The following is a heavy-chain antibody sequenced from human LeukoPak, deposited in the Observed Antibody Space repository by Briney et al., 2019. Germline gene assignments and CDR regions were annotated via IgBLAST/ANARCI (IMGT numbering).Heavy chain of an antibody. V-gene: IGHV3-48*03. Sequence: PGGSLRLPCAASGFTFSSYEMNWVRQAPGKGLEGVSYISSSGSTIYYADSVKGRFTISRDNAKNSLYLQMNSLRAEDTAVYYCARDTNYYYDSSGRVDFDYWGQGTLVTVSS. J-gene: IGHJ4*02. CDR3: ARDTNYYYDSSGRVDFDY. CDR1: GFTFSSYE. CDR2: ISSSGSTI. D-gene: IGHD3-22*01.